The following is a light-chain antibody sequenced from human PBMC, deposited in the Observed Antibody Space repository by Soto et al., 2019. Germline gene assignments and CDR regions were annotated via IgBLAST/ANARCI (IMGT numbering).Light chain of an antibody. CDR2: DAS. Sequence: DIQMTQSPATLSASVRDRFTITCRASQSISSWLAWYQQKPGKAPKLLIYDASSLESGVPSRFSGSGSGTEFTLTITSLQPDDFATYYCQQYNSYPWTFGQGTKV. V-gene: IGKV1-5*01. CDR3: QQYNSYPWT. J-gene: IGKJ1*01. CDR1: QSISSW.